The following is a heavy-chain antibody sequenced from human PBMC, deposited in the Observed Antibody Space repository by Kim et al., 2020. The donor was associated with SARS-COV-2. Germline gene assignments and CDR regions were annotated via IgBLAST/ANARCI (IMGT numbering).Heavy chain of an antibody. CDR3: ATPQCSSTSCLYWYFDL. D-gene: IGHD2-2*01. CDR1: GFTFSSYG. Sequence: GGSLRLSCAASGFTFSSYGMHWVRQAPGKGLEWVAVISYDGSNKYYADSVKGRFTISRDNSKNTLYLQMNSLRAEDTAVYYCATPQCSSTSCLYWYFDLWGRGTLVTVSS. CDR2: ISYDGSNK. V-gene: IGHV3-30*03. J-gene: IGHJ2*01.